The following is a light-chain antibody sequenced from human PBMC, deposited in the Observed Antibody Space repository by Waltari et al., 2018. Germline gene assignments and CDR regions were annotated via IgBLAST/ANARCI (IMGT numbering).Light chain of an antibody. CDR1: SSNNGSTP. V-gene: IGLV1-44*01. CDR3: AAWDDSLNGNV. J-gene: IGLJ6*01. CDR2: SNN. Sequence: QSVLPQPPSASGTPGQRVTISCSGSSSNNGSTPVNWYQQPPGTAPNLLIYSNNQRPSGVPDRFSGSKSGTSASLAISGLQSEDEADYYCAAWDDSLNGNVFGSGTKVTVL.